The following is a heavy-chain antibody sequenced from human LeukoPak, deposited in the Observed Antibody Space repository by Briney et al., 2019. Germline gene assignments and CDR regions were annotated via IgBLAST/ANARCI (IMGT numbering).Heavy chain of an antibody. CDR3: ARYDNTGDYHFDY. Sequence: SETLSLTCAVYGGSFSGYYWSWIRQPPGKGLEWIGEINHSGSTNYNPSLKSRVTISVDTSKNQFFLKLSSVTAADTAVYYCARYDNTGDYHFDYWGQGTLVTVSS. V-gene: IGHV4-34*01. CDR2: INHSGST. J-gene: IGHJ4*02. CDR1: GGSFSGYY. D-gene: IGHD3-9*01.